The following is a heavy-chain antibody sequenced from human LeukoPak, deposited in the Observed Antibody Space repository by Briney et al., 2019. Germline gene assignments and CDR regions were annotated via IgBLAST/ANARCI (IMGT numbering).Heavy chain of an antibody. CDR2: MSKDGNNE. CDR1: GFSFSNYG. V-gene: IGHV3-30*18. CDR3: AKRIVATWRYLDS. Sequence: PGRSLRLSSVASGFSFSNYGMHWVRQAPGKGLEWVAVMSKDGNNEYYADSVKGRFTISRDNSKNTLYLQMNSLRAEDTAVYYCAKRIVATWRYLDSWGQGTLVTVSS. D-gene: IGHD2/OR15-2a*01. J-gene: IGHJ4*02.